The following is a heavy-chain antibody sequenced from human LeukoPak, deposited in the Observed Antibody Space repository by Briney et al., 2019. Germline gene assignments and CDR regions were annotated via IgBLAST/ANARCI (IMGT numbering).Heavy chain of an antibody. D-gene: IGHD3-9*01. CDR3: AKAEALLTGYGMDV. CDR2: ISGSGGST. CDR1: GFTFSSYA. J-gene: IGHJ6*02. Sequence: HPGGSLRLSCAASGFTFSSYAMSWVRQAPGKGLEWVSAISGSGGSTYYADSVKGRFTISRDNSKNTLYLQMNSLRAEDTAVYYCAKAEALLTGYGMDVWGQGTTVTVSS. V-gene: IGHV3-23*01.